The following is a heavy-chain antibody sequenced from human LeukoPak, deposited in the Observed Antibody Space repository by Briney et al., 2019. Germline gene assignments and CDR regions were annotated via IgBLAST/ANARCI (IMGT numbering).Heavy chain of an antibody. CDR2: ISSSSYI. CDR1: GFTFSSYS. D-gene: IGHD2-2*01. J-gene: IGHJ4*02. V-gene: IGHV3-21*01. Sequence: GGSLRLSCAASGFTFSSYSMNWVRQAPGKGLEWVSSISSSSYIYYADSVKGRFTISRDNAKNSLYLQMNSLRAEDTAVYYCARGFCSSTSCPMGYWGQGTLVTVSS. CDR3: ARGFCSSTSCPMGY.